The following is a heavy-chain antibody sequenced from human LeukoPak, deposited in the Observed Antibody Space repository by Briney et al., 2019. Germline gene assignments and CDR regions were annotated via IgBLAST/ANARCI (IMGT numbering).Heavy chain of an antibody. CDR1: GFTFGDYA. CDR3: TRNPLGEAARLSYFDY. J-gene: IGHJ4*02. CDR2: IRSKAYGGTT. V-gene: IGHV3-49*03. D-gene: IGHD6-6*01. Sequence: GGSLRLSCTASGFTFGDYAMSWFRQAPGKGLEWVGFIRSKAYGGTTEYAASVKGRFTISRDDSKSIAYLQMNSLKTEDTAVYYCTRNPLGEAARLSYFDYWGQGTLVTVSS.